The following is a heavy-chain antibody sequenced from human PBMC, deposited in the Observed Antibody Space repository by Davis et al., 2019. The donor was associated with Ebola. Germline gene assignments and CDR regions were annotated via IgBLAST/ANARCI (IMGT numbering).Heavy chain of an antibody. Sequence: PGGSLRLSCAASGFTFSTYLMSWVRQAPGKGLEWVSAISGSGASTYYAYSVKGRFTISRDSWKNTVYLQMNSLRAEDTAVYYCARVFANGDCSRTSCTDYFDSWGQGTLVTVSS. J-gene: IGHJ4*02. CDR2: ISGSGAST. CDR1: GFTFSTYL. CDR3: ARVFANGDCSRTSCTDYFDS. V-gene: IGHV3-23*01. D-gene: IGHD2-2*01.